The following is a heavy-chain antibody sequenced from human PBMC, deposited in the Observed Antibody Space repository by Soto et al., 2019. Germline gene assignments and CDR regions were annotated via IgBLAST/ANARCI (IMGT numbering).Heavy chain of an antibody. J-gene: IGHJ4*02. CDR3: ARAGISQAAAGSLDCCPIDS. V-gene: IGHV3-66*01. D-gene: IGHD6-13*01. CDR1: GFTFSSNY. CDR2: IYSGGTT. Sequence: PGGSLRLSCAASGFTFSSNYMSWVRQAPGKGLERVSIIYSGGTTYYADSVKGRFTISRDNSKNTLYLQMNSLRAEDTAVYYCARAGISQAAAGSLDCCPIDSWGQGTLVTVSS.